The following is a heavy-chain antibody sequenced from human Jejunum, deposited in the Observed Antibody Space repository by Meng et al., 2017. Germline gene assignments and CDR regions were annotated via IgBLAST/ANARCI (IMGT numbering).Heavy chain of an antibody. V-gene: IGHV1-18*01. CDR3: TRGGMTSETTFFLH. Sequence: VPRVRSGAEVKKPGASVKVSCKASGYTFTNYGINWVRQAPGQGLEWMAWISADNGNAKYAQNLQDRVTLTTETSTTTAYMELRNLRSDDTAVYYCTRGGMTSETTFFLHWGQGTLVTVSS. CDR2: ISADNGNA. J-gene: IGHJ4*02. CDR1: GYTFTNYG. D-gene: IGHD3-3*02.